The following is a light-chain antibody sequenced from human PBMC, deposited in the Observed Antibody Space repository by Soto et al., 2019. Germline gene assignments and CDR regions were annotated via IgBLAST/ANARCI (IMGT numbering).Light chain of an antibody. CDR2: QDS. V-gene: IGLV3-1*01. J-gene: IGLJ1*01. CDR1: KLGDKY. Sequence: SYELTQPPAVSVSPGQTASITCSGDKLGDKYACWYQQKPGQSPVLVIYQDSKRPSVIPERFSGSNSGNTATLTISGTQAMDEADYYCQAWDSSTAIFGTGTKLTVL. CDR3: QAWDSSTAI.